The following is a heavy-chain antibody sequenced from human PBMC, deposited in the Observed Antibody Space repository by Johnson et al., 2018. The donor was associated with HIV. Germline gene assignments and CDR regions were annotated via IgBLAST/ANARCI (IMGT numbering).Heavy chain of an antibody. CDR3: ARDDTGYSSSFDAFDV. D-gene: IGHD6-13*01. CDR2: ISYDGSNK. J-gene: IGHJ3*01. CDR1: GFTFSSYG. V-gene: IGHV3-30*03. Sequence: QVQLVESGGGLVQPGRSLRLSCAASGFTFSSYGMHWVRQAPGKGLEWVAVISYDGSNKYYADSVKGRFTISRDNSKDTLYLQMNSLRPEDTAVYYCARDDTGYSSSFDAFDVWGQGTMVTVSS.